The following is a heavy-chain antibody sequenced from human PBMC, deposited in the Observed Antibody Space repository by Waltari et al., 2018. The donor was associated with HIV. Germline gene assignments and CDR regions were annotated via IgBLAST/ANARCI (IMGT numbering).Heavy chain of an antibody. Sequence: VQLVESGGGLIQPGGSLTLSCAASGFSGRDNYRSWVRQAPGKRPEWVSVVYLGGSTDYADSVRGRFTTSRDESKNMLYLQMNSLRAEDTAVYYCARALTRGLWDSWGQGTLVSVSS. D-gene: IGHD2-2*01. J-gene: IGHJ4*02. CDR1: GFSGRDNY. V-gene: IGHV3-53*01. CDR3: ARALTRGLWDS. CDR2: VYLGGST.